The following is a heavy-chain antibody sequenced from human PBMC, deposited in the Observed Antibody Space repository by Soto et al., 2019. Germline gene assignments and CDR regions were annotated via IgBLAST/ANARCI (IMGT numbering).Heavy chain of an antibody. J-gene: IGHJ4*02. CDR2: ISGGGGRT. V-gene: IGHV3-23*01. CDR1: GFTFSSYA. CDR3: AKRGSGAVAFDY. Sequence: LRLSCAASGFTFSSYAMSWVRQAPGKGLEWVSTISGGGGRTYYADSVKGRFSISRDNSKNTLYLQMNSLRAEDTALYYCAKRGSGAVAFDYWGQGTLVTVSS. D-gene: IGHD6-19*01.